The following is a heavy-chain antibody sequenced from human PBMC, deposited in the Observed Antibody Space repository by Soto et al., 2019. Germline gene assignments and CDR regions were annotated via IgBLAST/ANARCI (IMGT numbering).Heavy chain of an antibody. D-gene: IGHD2-21*02. Sequence: SETLSHTCAVYGGSFSDYYCSWIRQPPGKGLEWIGNITYSGGTNYNASVKRRVSISVDTSKNQFSLNLSSVTAADTAVYYCTRDGDGRMTTNPYYYYGMDVWGPGITVTVSS. CDR2: ITYSGGT. V-gene: IGHV4-34*01. CDR3: TRDGDGRMTTNPYYYYGMDV. CDR1: GGSFSDYY. J-gene: IGHJ6*02.